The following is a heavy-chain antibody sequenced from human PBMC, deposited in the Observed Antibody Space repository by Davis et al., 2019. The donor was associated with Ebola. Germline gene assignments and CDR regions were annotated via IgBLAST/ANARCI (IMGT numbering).Heavy chain of an antibody. D-gene: IGHD5-18*01. CDR1: GFLFSNYW. Sequence: GESLKISCAASGFLFSNYWMSWVRQAPGKGLEWVANIKQDGSEKYYVDSVEGRFTIARDNAKNSLYLQMNSLRDEDTAVYYCARARRGYSEYGMDVWGQGTTVTVSS. CDR3: ARARRGYSEYGMDV. CDR2: IKQDGSEK. V-gene: IGHV3-7*01. J-gene: IGHJ6*02.